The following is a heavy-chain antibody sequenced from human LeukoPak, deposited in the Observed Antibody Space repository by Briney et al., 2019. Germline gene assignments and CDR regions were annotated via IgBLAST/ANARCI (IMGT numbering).Heavy chain of an antibody. Sequence: SETLSLTCTVSGVSISSYYWSWLRQPAGKGLEGIGRNYTSGSTNYNPSLKSRVTMSVDTSKNQFSLKLSSVTAAETAVYYCTRGDPRGNAFDIWGQGTMVTVSS. CDR1: GVSISSYY. J-gene: IGHJ3*02. V-gene: IGHV4-4*07. CDR3: TRGDPRGNAFDI. CDR2: NYTSGST.